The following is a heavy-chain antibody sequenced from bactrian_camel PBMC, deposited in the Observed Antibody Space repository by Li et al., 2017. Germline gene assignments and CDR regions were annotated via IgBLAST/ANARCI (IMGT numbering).Heavy chain of an antibody. V-gene: IGHV3S40*01. D-gene: IGHD5*01. CDR2: IDTGDGST. CDR1: GYTFNTY. Sequence: DVQLVESGGGSALAGGSVRLSCAASGYTFNTYSWFRQAPGQEREGVAAIDTGDGSTYYLNSVEGRFTISHDNAKNTVYLQMNSLKSEDTALYYCATRKWGAFDYWGQGTQVTVS. CDR3: ATRKWGAFDY. J-gene: IGHJ4*01.